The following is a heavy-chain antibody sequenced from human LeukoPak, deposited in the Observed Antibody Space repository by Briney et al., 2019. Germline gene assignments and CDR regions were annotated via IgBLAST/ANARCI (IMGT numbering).Heavy chain of an antibody. CDR3: ARDPGSSPSNWFDP. CDR1: GGSISSGSYY. D-gene: IGHD6-13*01. J-gene: IGHJ5*02. Sequence: KPSETLSLTCTVSGGSISSGSYYWSWIRQPAGKGLGWIGRIYTSGSTNYNPSLKSRVTISVDTSKNQFSLKLSSVTAADTAVYYCARDPGSSPSNWFDPWGQRTLVTVSS. CDR2: IYTSGST. V-gene: IGHV4-61*02.